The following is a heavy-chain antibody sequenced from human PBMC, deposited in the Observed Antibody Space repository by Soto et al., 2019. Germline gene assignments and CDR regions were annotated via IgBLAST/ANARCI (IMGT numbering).Heavy chain of an antibody. CDR3: AKDLSGSGFSLYYMDV. Sequence: GSLRLSCAASGFTFSSYAMSLVRQAPGKGLEWVSAISGSGGSTYYADSVKGRFTISRDNSKNTLYLQMNSLRAEDTAVYYCAKDLSGSGFSLYYMDVWGKGTTVTVSS. V-gene: IGHV3-23*01. J-gene: IGHJ6*03. CDR1: GFTFSSYA. D-gene: IGHD3-10*01. CDR2: ISGSGGST.